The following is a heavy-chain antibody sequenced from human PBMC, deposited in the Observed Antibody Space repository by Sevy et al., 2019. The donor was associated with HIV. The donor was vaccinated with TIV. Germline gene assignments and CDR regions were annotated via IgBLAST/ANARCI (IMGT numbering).Heavy chain of an antibody. Sequence: GGSLRLSCVASGFPFNYYAMNWVRQAPGKGLEWVAVISYDGSNKYYADSVKGRFTISRDNSKNTLYLQMNSLRAEDTAVYYCAREHCGGDCYYGDYFDYWGQGTLVTV. J-gene: IGHJ4*02. CDR2: ISYDGSNK. D-gene: IGHD2-21*02. CDR3: AREHCGGDCYYGDYFDY. CDR1: GFPFNYYA. V-gene: IGHV3-30-3*01.